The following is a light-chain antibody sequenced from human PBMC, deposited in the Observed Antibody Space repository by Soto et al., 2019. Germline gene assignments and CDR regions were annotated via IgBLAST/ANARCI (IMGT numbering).Light chain of an antibody. Sequence: DIVMTQSPLSLPVTPGEPASISCRSSQSLLHSNGYNYLDWYLQKPGQSPQLLIYLGSNRASGVPDRFSGSGSGTDFTLKISRVEADDVGVYYCMQGLKTPYTFGQGTKLEIK. CDR3: MQGLKTPYT. V-gene: IGKV2-28*01. J-gene: IGKJ2*01. CDR2: LGS. CDR1: QSLLHSNGYNY.